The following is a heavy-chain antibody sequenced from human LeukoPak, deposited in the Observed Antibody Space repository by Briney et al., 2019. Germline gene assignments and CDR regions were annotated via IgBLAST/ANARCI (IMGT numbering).Heavy chain of an antibody. CDR3: AKDRATGTTTWFDP. Sequence: PSETLSLTCTVSGGSISSYYWSWIRQPPGKGLEWIGYIYYSGSTNYNPSLKSRVTISVDTSKNQFSLKLSSVTAADTAVYYCAKDRATGTTTWFDPWGQGTLVTVSS. V-gene: IGHV4-59*12. CDR1: GGSISSYY. CDR2: IYYSGST. J-gene: IGHJ5*02. D-gene: IGHD1-7*01.